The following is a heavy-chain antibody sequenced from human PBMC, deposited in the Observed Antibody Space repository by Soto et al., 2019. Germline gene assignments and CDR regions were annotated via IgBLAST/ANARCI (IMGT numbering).Heavy chain of an antibody. V-gene: IGHV3-30*01. CDR3: AREYYDFWSGFYYYYYGMDV. J-gene: IGHJ6*02. Sequence: PGGSLRLSCAASGFTFSSYAMHWVRQAPGKGLEGGAVISYDGSNKYYADSVKGRFTISRDNSKNTLYLQMNSLRAEDTAVYYCAREYYDFWSGFYYYYYGMDVWGQGTTVTVSS. D-gene: IGHD3-3*01. CDR1: GFTFSSYA. CDR2: ISYDGSNK.